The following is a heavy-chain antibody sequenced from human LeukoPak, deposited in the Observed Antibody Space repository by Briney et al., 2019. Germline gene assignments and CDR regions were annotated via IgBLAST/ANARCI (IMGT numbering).Heavy chain of an antibody. CDR1: GGSISSYY. CDR2: IYTSGST. D-gene: IGHD5-12*01. Sequence: SETLSLTCTVSGGSISSYYWSWIRQPAGKGLEWIGRIYTSGSTNYNPSLKSRVTMSVDTSKNQFSLKLSSVTAADTAVCYCARASGYSGYDWVYYFDYWGQGTLVTVSS. CDR3: ARASGYSGYDWVYYFDY. J-gene: IGHJ4*02. V-gene: IGHV4-4*07.